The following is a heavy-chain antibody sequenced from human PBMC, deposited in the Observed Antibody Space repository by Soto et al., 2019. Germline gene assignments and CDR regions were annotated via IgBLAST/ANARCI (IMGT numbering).Heavy chain of an antibody. CDR1: GDSISSYY. CDR3: ATDGGPGGSLY. Sequence: QVQLQESGPGLVKPSETLSLTCTVSGDSISSYYWSWIRQPPGKGLEWIAYIYNSGSTNYNPSLKSRVTISLDTPQHQFSLKLRSVTAADTAVYYCATDGGPGGSLYWGQGTLVTVSS. V-gene: IGHV4-59*01. CDR2: IYNSGST. D-gene: IGHD1-26*01. J-gene: IGHJ4*02.